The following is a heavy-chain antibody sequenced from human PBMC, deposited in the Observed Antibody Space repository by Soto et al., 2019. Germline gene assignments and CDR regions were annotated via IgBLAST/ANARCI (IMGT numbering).Heavy chain of an antibody. V-gene: IGHV1-2*04. Sequence: QVQLVQSGAEVKKPGASVRVSCQASGYTVTGYYMHWVRQAPGHGLEWMGWISPNNGGTNYAQKFQGWVTMTRDTSINTVYMELRSLRSDDTAVYYCARDPRQPRRNYFDNSEYNGGAFDIWGQGTMITVSS. CDR2: ISPNNGGT. D-gene: IGHD3-22*01. J-gene: IGHJ3*02. CDR1: GYTVTGYY. CDR3: ARDPRQPRRNYFDNSEYNGGAFDI.